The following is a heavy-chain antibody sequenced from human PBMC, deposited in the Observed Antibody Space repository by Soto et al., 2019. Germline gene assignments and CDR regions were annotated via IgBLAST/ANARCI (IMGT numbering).Heavy chain of an antibody. V-gene: IGHV3-7*03. CDR2: IKEDGSEK. CDR3: ARPRFRGMDV. D-gene: IGHD3-10*01. Sequence: GGSLRLSCVGSGFRISNYFMSWVRQAPGKGLEWVANIKEDGSEKYYVESVKGRFTISRDNAKNSLYLQVNSLRDEDTVVYYCARPRFRGMDVWGQGTTVTVSS. CDR1: GFRISNYF. J-gene: IGHJ6*02.